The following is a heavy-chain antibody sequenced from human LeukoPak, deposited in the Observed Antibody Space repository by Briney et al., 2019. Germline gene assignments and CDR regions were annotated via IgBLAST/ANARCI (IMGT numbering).Heavy chain of an antibody. CDR3: ARDFPEYCGGDCYEPNYYYYYMDV. CDR2: IKQDGREK. Sequence: HSGGSLRLSCAASKLTFGNSWMTWVRQAPGKGLEWVANIKQDGREKYYMDSVKGRFTISRDNAKNSLYLQMNSLRAEDTAVYYCARDFPEYCGGDCYEPNYYYYYMDVWGKGTTVTISS. V-gene: IGHV3-7*01. CDR1: KLTFGNSW. J-gene: IGHJ6*03. D-gene: IGHD2-21*02.